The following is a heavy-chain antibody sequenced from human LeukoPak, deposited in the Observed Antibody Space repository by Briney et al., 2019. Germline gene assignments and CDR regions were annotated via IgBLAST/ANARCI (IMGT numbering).Heavy chain of an antibody. CDR3: ARGPGRLYCGGDCYSGLVEY. CDR1: GFTFSSYE. J-gene: IGHJ4*02. V-gene: IGHV3-48*03. Sequence: GGSLRLSCAASGFTFSSYEMNWVLQTPGKGLEWVSYISSSGSTIYYADSVKGRFTISRDNAKNSLYLQMNSLRAEDTAVYYCARGPGRLYCGGDCYSGLVEYWGQGTLVTVSS. CDR2: ISSSGSTI. D-gene: IGHD2-21*02.